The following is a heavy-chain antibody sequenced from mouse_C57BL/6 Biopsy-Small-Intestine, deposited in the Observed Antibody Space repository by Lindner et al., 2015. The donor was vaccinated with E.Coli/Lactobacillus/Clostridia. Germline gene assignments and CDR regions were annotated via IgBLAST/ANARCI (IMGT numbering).Heavy chain of an antibody. Sequence: VQLQESGGGLVQPKGSLKLSCAASGFSFNTYAMNWVRQAPGKGLEWVARIRTKSNNYATYYADSVKDRFTISRDDSQSMLYLQMNNLKTEDTAMYYCVRDRDYFAYWGQGTTLTVSS. J-gene: IGHJ2*01. D-gene: IGHD2-14*01. CDR1: GFSFNTYA. CDR3: VRDRDYFAY. V-gene: IGHV10-1*01. CDR2: IRTKSNNYAT.